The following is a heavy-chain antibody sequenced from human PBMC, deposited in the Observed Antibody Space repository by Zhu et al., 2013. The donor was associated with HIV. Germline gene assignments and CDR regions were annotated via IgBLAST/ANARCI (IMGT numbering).Heavy chain of an antibody. CDR3: ARMKYTYEFPDY. V-gene: IGHV4-59*01. J-gene: IGHJ4*02. Sequence: QVQLQESGPGLVKPSETLSLTCTVSGASINNYYWTWFRQPPGKGPEWIGHVYSTGNTNYNPSLKSRVTILVETSKTQISLRLTSVTAADTAVYYCARMKYTYEFPDYWGRGTLVTVSS. CDR2: VYSTGNT. CDR1: GASINNYY. D-gene: IGHD3-16*01.